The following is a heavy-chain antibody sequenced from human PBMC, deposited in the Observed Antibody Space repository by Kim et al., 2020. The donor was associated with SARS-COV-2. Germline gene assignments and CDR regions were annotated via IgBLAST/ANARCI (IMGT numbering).Heavy chain of an antibody. CDR1: GFTFGSYS. V-gene: IGHV3-48*04. Sequence: GGSLRLSCVASGFTFGSYSLNWVRQAPGKGLEWVSYISSSGSTIHYADSVKGRFTISRDNAKNSLYLQMNSLRAEDTAVYYCARDDYGSGGLDSFFIWG. D-gene: IGHD3-10*01. CDR2: ISSSGSTI. J-gene: IGHJ3*02. CDR3: ARDDYGSGGLDSFFI.